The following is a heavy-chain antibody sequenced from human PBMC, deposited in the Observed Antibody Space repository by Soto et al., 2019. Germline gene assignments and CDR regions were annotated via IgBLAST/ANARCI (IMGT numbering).Heavy chain of an antibody. CDR3: AREGEPGGTMVGGVITNFDY. D-gene: IGHD3-10*01. J-gene: IGHJ4*02. V-gene: IGHV1-18*01. CDR2: ISAYNGNT. CDR1: GYTFTSYG. Sequence: ASVKVSCKASGYTFTSYGISWVRQAPGQGLEWMGWISAYNGNTNYAQKLQGRVTMTTDTSTSTAYMELRSLRSDDTAVYYCAREGEPGGTMVGGVITNFDYWGQGTLVTVSS.